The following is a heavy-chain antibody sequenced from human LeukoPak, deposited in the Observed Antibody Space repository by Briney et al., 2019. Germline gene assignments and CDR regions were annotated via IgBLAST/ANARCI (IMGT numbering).Heavy chain of an antibody. V-gene: IGHV3-30*18. J-gene: IGHJ4*02. CDR2: ISSDGSDK. CDR1: GFTFSSYG. Sequence: PGGSLRLSCAASGFTFSSYGMDWVRQAPGKGLEWVAVISSDGSDKYYGDSVRGRFTISRDNSKNTLYLQMNSLRTEDTALYYCAKAPDGHLPTYYFDYWGQGTLVTVSS. D-gene: IGHD1-14*01. CDR3: AKAPDGHLPTYYFDY.